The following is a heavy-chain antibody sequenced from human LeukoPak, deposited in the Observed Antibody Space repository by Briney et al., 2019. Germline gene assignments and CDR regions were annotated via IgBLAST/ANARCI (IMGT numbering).Heavy chain of an antibody. CDR2: ITISSTYL. CDR1: GFTFSRYS. D-gene: IGHD6-13*01. CDR3: ARDLEQQLFDL. Sequence: GGSVRLSCAASGFTFSRYSMNWDRQAPGKGLEWVSSITISSTYLSYADSVRGRFTISRDNAKKSLYLQMNSLRAEDTAVYYCARDLEQQLFDLWGRGTHDPVSS. J-gene: IGHJ2*01. V-gene: IGHV3-21*01.